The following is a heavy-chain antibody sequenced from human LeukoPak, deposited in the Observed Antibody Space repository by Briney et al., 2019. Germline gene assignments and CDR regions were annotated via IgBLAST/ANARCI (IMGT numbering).Heavy chain of an antibody. D-gene: IGHD3-3*01. CDR2: IRSKAYGGTA. V-gene: IGHV3-49*04. J-gene: IGHJ4*02. Sequence: LSLTCAVYGGSFSGYYWSWVRQAPGKGLEWVGFIRSKAYGGTAEYAASVKGRFTVSRDDSKSIAYLQMNSLKTEDTAVYYCTSHSPRITIFGVVTTPDYWGQGTLVTVSS. CDR3: TSHSPRITIFGVVTTPDY. CDR1: GGSFSGYY.